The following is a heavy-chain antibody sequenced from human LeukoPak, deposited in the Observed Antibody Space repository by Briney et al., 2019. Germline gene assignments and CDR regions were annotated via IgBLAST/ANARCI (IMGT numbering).Heavy chain of an antibody. CDR2: IYYSGST. J-gene: IGHJ4*02. Sequence: SETLSLTCTVSGGSISSYYWSWIRQPPGKGLEWIGYIYYSGSTNYNPSLKSRVTISVDTSKNQFSLKLSSVTAADTAVYYCARVDYDSSGYYYVYWGQGTLVTVSS. CDR1: GGSISSYY. D-gene: IGHD3-22*01. CDR3: ARVDYDSSGYYYVY. V-gene: IGHV4-59*01.